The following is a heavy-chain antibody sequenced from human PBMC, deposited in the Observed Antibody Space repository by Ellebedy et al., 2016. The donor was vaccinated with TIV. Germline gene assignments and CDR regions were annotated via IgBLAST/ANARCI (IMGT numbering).Heavy chain of an antibody. CDR1: GGSFSGYY. CDR3: ARFGLAAGRPYYFDY. V-gene: IGHV4-34*01. CDR2: INHSGST. Sequence: SETLSLTXAVYGGSFSGYYWSWIRQPPGKGLEWIGEINHSGSTNYNPSLKSRVTISVDTSKNQFSLKLSSVTAADTAVYYCARFGLAAGRPYYFDYWGQGTLVTVSS. D-gene: IGHD6-13*01. J-gene: IGHJ4*02.